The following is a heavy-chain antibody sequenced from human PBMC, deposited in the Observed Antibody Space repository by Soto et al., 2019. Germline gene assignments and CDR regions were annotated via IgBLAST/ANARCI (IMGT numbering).Heavy chain of an antibody. CDR2: INHSGST. D-gene: IGHD2-2*01. V-gene: IGHV4-34*01. J-gene: IGHJ4*02. CDR1: GGSFSGYY. Sequence: PSATLSLTCAVYGGSFSGYYWSWIRQPPGKGLEWIGEINHSGSTNYNPSLKSRVTISVDTSKNQFSLKLSSVTAADTAVYYCARVVVPAAVRYYFDYWGQGTLVTVSS. CDR3: ARVVVPAAVRYYFDY.